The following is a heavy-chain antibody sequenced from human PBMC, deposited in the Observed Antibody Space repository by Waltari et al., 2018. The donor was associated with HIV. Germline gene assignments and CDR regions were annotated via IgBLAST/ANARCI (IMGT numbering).Heavy chain of an antibody. CDR3: AKVSCTSSSCFVGGGLDV. Sequence: EVQLVESGGGLVQPGRSLRLSCAASGFTFENYSMHSVREAQGKVLEGVEKITGNSVGKAYVESVKGRFTICRYNAKNALYLQMNSLRTEDTALYYCAKVSCTSSSCFVGGGLDVWGQGTMVTVSS. D-gene: IGHD2-2*01. CDR1: GFTFENYS. CDR2: ITGNSVGK. V-gene: IGHV3-9*01. J-gene: IGHJ3*01.